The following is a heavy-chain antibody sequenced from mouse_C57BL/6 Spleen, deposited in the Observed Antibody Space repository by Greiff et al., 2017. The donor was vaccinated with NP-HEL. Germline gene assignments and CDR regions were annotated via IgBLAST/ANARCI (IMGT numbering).Heavy chain of an antibody. Sequence: QVQLQQPGAELVMPGASVKLSCKASGYTFTSYWMHWVKQRPGQGLEWIGEIDPSDSYTNYNQKFKGKSTLTVDKSSSTAYMQLSSLTSEDSAVYYCDRRAYGRRDYFDYWGQGTTLTVSS. CDR3: DRRAYGRRDYFDY. V-gene: IGHV1-69*01. J-gene: IGHJ2*01. CDR2: IDPSDSYT. CDR1: GYTFTSYW. D-gene: IGHD1-1*01.